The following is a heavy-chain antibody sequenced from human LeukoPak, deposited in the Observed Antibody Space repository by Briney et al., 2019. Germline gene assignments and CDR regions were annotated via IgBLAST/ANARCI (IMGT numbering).Heavy chain of an antibody. D-gene: IGHD3-10*01. V-gene: IGHV4-34*01. CDR2: INHSGST. CDR1: GGSFSGYY. Sequence: PSETLSLTCAVHGGSFSGYYWSWIRQPPGTGLEWIGEINHSGSTNYNPSLKSRVTISVDTSKNQFSLKLSSVTAADTAVYCCARRTYYYGSGSNRFDPWGQGTLVTVSS. J-gene: IGHJ5*02. CDR3: ARRTYYYGSGSNRFDP.